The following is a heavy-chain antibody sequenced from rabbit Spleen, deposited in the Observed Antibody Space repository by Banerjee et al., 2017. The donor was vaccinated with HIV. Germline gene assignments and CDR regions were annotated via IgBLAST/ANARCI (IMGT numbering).Heavy chain of an antibody. J-gene: IGHJ4*01. Sequence: QEQLVESGGGLVKPGASLTLTCEASGFDFSAYGTCWVRQAPGKGLEWITCIYVGSGGTYHANWAKGRLTISKTSSTAVTLQMTSLTGADTATYFCAREAGFGDYDLWGPGTLVTVS. CDR1: GFDFSAYG. CDR2: IYVGSGGT. CDR3: AREAGFGDYDL. D-gene: IGHD2-1*01. V-gene: IGHV1S45*01.